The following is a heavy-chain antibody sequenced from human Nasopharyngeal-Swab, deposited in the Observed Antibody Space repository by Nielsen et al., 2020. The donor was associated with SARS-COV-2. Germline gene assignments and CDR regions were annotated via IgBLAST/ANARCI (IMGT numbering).Heavy chain of an antibody. Sequence: GGSLRLSCAASGFTFTSYAMNWVRHAPGKGLEGVSGMSGRGENTYYAESVKGRFTISRDSSKNTLYLQMNGLRAEDTAVYYCAKDSGAGFCDDGSCFPTNHWGQGTLVTVSS. CDR3: AKDSGAGFCDDGSCFPTNH. D-gene: IGHD2-15*01. J-gene: IGHJ5*02. V-gene: IGHV3-23*01. CDR2: MSGRGENT. CDR1: GFTFTSYA.